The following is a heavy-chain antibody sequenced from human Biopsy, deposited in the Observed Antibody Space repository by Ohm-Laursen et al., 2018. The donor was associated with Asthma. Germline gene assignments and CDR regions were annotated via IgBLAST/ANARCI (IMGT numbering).Heavy chain of an antibody. CDR1: SGSGGYMRSGNYY. D-gene: IGHD6-13*01. J-gene: IGHJ6*02. Sequence: SDTLSLTCSLSSGSGGYMRSGNYYWGWIRQPPGKGLEWIGSIYYSGTTYYNPSLESRVPVSADTSKNLFSLKLTSVTAADTAVYYCVRGSSSWHHGPFHYYYGLDVWGQGTTATVSS. V-gene: IGHV4-39*01. CDR3: VRGSSSWHHGPFHYYYGLDV. CDR2: IYYSGTT.